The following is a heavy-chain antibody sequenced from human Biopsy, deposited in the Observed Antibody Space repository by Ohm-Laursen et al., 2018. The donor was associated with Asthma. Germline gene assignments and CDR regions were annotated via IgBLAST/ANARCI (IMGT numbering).Heavy chain of an antibody. CDR3: ARGYSTSWYFGY. CDR1: GFTFSSYG. D-gene: IGHD6-13*01. Sequence: GSLRLSCTASGFTFSSYGMHWVRQAPGKGLEWVAYISSRGSNIFYADSVKGRFTISRDNAKKSLFLEMNSLTVEDTAVYFCARGYSTSWYFGYWGQGTLVTASS. J-gene: IGHJ4*02. V-gene: IGHV3-48*04. CDR2: ISSRGSNI.